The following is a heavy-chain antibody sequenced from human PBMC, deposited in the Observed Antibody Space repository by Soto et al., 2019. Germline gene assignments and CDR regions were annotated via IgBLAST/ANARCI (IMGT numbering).Heavy chain of an antibody. CDR1: GYNFMGYV. V-gene: IGHV1-3*01. CDR3: ARTFAYCAANCDSPHHLLAY. J-gene: IGHJ4*02. CDR2: INAGSGNT. D-gene: IGHD2-21*01. Sequence: GASGKVSCEASGYNFMGYVIHWMRPAPGQRFEWMGWINAGSGNTKYSENFQGRVTFTRDTSASTAYMELSSLRPEDTAVFYCARTFAYCAANCDSPHHLLAYWGQGTLVTVSS.